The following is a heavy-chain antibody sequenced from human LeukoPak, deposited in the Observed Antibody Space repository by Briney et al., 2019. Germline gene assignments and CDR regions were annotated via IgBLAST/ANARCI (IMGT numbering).Heavy chain of an antibody. D-gene: IGHD3-16*01. CDR3: AKSVPTYAAPFDY. Sequence: PGGSLRLSCAASGFTFASYAMHWVRQAPGKGLEYVSAITNNGGTTFYANSVKGRFTISRDNSKNTLYLQMNSLRAEDTAVYYCAKSVPTYAAPFDYWGQGTLVTVSS. V-gene: IGHV3-64*01. CDR1: GFTFASYA. CDR2: ITNNGGTT. J-gene: IGHJ4*02.